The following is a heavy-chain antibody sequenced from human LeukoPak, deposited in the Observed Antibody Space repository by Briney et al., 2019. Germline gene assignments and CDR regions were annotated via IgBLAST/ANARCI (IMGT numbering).Heavy chain of an antibody. CDR2: MNPNSGNT. J-gene: IGHJ6*03. CDR1: GYTFTSYD. V-gene: IGHV1-8*03. Sequence: ASVKVSCKASGYTFTSYDINWVRQATGQGLEWMGWMNPNSGNTGYAQKFQGRVTITRNTSISTAYMELSSLRSEDTAVYYCARVVGGSFNPYYYYYYMDVWGKGTTVTVFS. D-gene: IGHD1-26*01. CDR3: ARVVGGSFNPYYYYYYMDV.